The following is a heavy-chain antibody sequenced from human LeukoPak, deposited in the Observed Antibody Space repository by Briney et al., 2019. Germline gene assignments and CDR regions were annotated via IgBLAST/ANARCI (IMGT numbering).Heavy chain of an antibody. CDR2: ISGSGDST. V-gene: IGHV3-23*01. J-gene: IGHJ4*02. CDR3: AGARLPSIFDY. Sequence: GGSLRLSCAASGFSFNNFVMNWVRQAPGKGLEWVSTISGSGDSTYYADSVKGRFTISRDNSKNTLYLQMNSLRAEDTAVYYCAGARLPSIFDYWGQGTLVTVSS. D-gene: IGHD3-16*01. CDR1: GFSFNNFV.